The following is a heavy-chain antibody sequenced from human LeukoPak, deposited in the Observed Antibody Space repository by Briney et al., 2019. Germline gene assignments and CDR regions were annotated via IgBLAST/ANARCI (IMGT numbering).Heavy chain of an antibody. V-gene: IGHV4-59*01. CDR1: GGSISSYY. J-gene: IGHJ3*02. Sequence: SETLPLTCTVSGGSISSYYWSWVRQPPGKGLEWIGYIYYSGSTNYNPSLKSRVTISVDTSKNQFSLKLSSVTAADTAVYYCAREDSADAFDIWGQGTMVTVSS. CDR3: AREDSADAFDI. CDR2: IYYSGST.